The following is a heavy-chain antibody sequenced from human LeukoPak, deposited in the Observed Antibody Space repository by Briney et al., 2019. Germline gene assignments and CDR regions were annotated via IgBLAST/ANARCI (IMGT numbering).Heavy chain of an antibody. CDR1: GFTFSTFW. CDR3: VKDHTGTEDK. V-gene: IGHV3-74*01. CDR2: INPDSTTT. J-gene: IGHJ4*02. D-gene: IGHD1/OR15-1a*01. Sequence: GGSLSLSCAASGFTFSTFWIHWVRQVPGKGLVWVSRINPDSTTTTYADSVKGRFTISRDNARNTLYLQMNSLRVEDTAVYYCVKDHTGTEDKWGQGTLVTVSS.